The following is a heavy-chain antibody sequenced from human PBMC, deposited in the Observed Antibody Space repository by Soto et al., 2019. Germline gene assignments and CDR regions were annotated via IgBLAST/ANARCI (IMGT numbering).Heavy chain of an antibody. CDR1: GYTFTSYG. Sequence: ASVKVSCKASGYTFTSYGISWVRQAPGQGLEWMGWISAYNGNTNYAQKLQGRVTMTTDTSTSTAYMELRSLRSDDTAVYYCARDLYRGYDWYYYYYYGMDVWGQGTTVTVSS. J-gene: IGHJ6*02. D-gene: IGHD5-12*01. V-gene: IGHV1-18*04. CDR2: ISAYNGNT. CDR3: ARDLYRGYDWYYYYYYGMDV.